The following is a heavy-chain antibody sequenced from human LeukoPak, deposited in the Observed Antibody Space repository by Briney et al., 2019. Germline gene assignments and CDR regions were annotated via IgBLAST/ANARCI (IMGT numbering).Heavy chain of an antibody. CDR3: AKDFDPSSSWPTYYFDY. D-gene: IGHD6-13*01. CDR1: GFTFSSYA. CDR2: ISGSGGST. Sequence: PGGSLRLSCAASGFTFSSYAMSWVRQAPGKGLEWVSAISGSGGSTYYADSVKGRFTISRDNSKNTLYLQMNSLRAEDTAVYYCAKDFDPSSSWPTYYFDYWGQGTLVTVSS. J-gene: IGHJ4*02. V-gene: IGHV3-23*01.